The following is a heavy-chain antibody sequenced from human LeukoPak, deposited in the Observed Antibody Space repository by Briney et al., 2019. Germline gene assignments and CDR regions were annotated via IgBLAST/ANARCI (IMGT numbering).Heavy chain of an antibody. D-gene: IGHD3-3*01. CDR2: ICYSGST. J-gene: IGHJ4*02. V-gene: IGHV4-39*07. CDR1: GGSINSSSYD. Sequence: PSETLSLNCSVSGGSINSSSYDWGWLRQPPGKGLEWSGSICYSGSTYYNPSLKSRVTISVDTSKYQFSLKLRSVTAADSVVFYGARGRTESIFGVVIFDYWGQGTLVTVSS. CDR3: ARGRTESIFGVVIFDY.